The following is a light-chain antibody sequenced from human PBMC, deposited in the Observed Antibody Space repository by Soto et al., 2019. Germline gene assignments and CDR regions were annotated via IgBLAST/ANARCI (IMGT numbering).Light chain of an antibody. CDR1: QAIRSS. V-gene: IGKV1-9*01. CDR3: QHLNDYRYT. Sequence: DIQLTQSPSFLSASVGDRVTITCRASQAIRSSLAWYQHNPGKAPKPLIYAASTLQNGVPSSFSGSGSGTEFTLTISSLQPEDFATYYCQHLNDYRYTFGQGTKVEIK. J-gene: IGKJ2*01. CDR2: AAS.